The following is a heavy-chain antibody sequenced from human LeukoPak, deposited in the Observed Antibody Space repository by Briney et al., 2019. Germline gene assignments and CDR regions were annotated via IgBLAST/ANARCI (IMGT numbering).Heavy chain of an antibody. V-gene: IGHV1-24*01. CDR3: ARVGYGGDPFDY. J-gene: IGHJ4*02. CDR1: GYTLNELS. D-gene: IGHD2-21*01. Sequence: ASVKVSCKVSGYTLNELSMHWVRQAPGKGLEWMGGFDPEDGETIYAQKFQGRVTMTEDTSTDTAYMELSSLRSEDTAVYYCARVGYGGDPFDYWGQGTLVTVSS. CDR2: FDPEDGET.